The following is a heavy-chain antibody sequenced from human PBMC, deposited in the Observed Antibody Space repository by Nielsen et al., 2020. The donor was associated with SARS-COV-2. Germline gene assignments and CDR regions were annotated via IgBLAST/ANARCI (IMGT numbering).Heavy chain of an antibody. CDR2: IYYTGTA. D-gene: IGHD5-18*01. J-gene: IGHJ5*02. CDR3: ARGYSYGYENWFDP. Sequence: SETLSLTCTVSGGSITSHYWTWIRQAPGKGLEWIAYIYYTGTADYNPSLKSRATISLDTSKIRFSLNLTSVTAADTAVYYCARGYSYGYENWFDPWGQGILVTVSS. CDR1: GGSITSHY. V-gene: IGHV4-59*11.